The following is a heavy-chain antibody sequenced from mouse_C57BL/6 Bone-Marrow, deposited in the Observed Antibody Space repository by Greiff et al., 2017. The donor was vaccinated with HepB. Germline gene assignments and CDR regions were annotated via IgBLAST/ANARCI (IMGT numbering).Heavy chain of an antibody. CDR1: GFSLTSYG. Sequence: QVQLKESGPGLVQPSQSLSITCTVSGFSLTSYGVHWVRQSPGKGLEWLGVIWSGGSTDYNAAFISRLSISKDNSKSQFFFKMNSLQADDTAIYYCAIYGNWAWFAYWGQGTLVTVSA. D-gene: IGHD2-1*01. J-gene: IGHJ3*01. V-gene: IGHV2-2*01. CDR3: AIYGNWAWFAY. CDR2: IWSGGST.